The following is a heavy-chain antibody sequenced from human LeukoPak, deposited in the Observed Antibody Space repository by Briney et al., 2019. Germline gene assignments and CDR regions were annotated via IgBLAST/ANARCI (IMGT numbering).Heavy chain of an antibody. V-gene: IGHV1-2*02. CDR1: GYTFTGYY. J-gene: IGHJ4*02. Sequence: GASVKVSCKTSGYTFTGYYMHWVRQAPRHRLEWMGWNNTSSGSTNYAKKYESRVTMSRNTSISTAYMEMSRLRSDDTAVYYCARDHNYHDSSVYSDYWGQGTLVTVSS. D-gene: IGHD3-22*01. CDR2: NNTSSGST. CDR3: ARDHNYHDSSVYSDY.